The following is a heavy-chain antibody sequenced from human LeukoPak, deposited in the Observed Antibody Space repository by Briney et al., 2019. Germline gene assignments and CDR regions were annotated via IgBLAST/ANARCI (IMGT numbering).Heavy chain of an antibody. CDR3: ARAGEMRYMDV. CDR1: GFTFSNYY. Sequence: GGSLRLSCEASGFTFSNYYMSWIRQAPGKRLEWVSHIKGNGATTYYADSVRGRFTISRDNAKNSLFLQMNSLRVDDTATYYCARAGEMRYMDVWGKGTAVAVS. J-gene: IGHJ6*03. V-gene: IGHV3-11*01. CDR2: IKGNGATT. D-gene: IGHD5-24*01.